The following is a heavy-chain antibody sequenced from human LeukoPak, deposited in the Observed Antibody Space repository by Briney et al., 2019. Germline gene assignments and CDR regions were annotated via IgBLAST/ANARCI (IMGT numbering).Heavy chain of an antibody. V-gene: IGHV1-18*01. CDR2: ISAHNCNT. CDR3: ARAGTTLLLDY. CDR1: GYTFTSYG. Sequence: ASVKVSCKASGYTFTSYGISWVRQAPGQGLQWMGWISAHNCNTNYAQKLQGRVTMTTDTSTSTVYMEVRSLRSDDTAVYYCARAGTTLLLDYWGQGTLVTVSS. D-gene: IGHD4-11*01. J-gene: IGHJ4*02.